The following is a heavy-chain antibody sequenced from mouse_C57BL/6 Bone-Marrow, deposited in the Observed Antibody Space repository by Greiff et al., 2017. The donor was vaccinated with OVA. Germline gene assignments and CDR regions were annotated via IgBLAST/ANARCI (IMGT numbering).Heavy chain of an antibody. D-gene: IGHD1-1*01. J-gene: IGHJ2*01. V-gene: IGHV3-5*01. CDR2: IYYSGTI. CDR1: GISITTGNYR. CDR3: ARDHYYGSSFYFDY. Sequence: EVKLVESGPGLVKPSQTVFLTCTVTGISITTGNYRWSWIRQFPGNKLEWIGYIYYSGTITYNPSLTSRTTITRDTPKNQFFLEMNSLTAEDTATYYCARDHYYGSSFYFDYWGQGTTLTVSS.